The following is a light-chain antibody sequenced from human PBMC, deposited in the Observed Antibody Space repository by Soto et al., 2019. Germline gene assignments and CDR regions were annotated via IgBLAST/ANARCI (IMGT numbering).Light chain of an antibody. V-gene: IGKV3-20*01. Sequence: EIVLTQSPATLSLSPGDTATLSCRASQSVSSSYLAWYQQKPGQAPRLLIYGASSRATGIPNRFSGSGSGTDFTLTISRLEPEDFAVYYCQQYGNSPQTFGQGTKVDIK. CDR3: QQYGNSPQT. CDR2: GAS. CDR1: QSVSSSY. J-gene: IGKJ1*01.